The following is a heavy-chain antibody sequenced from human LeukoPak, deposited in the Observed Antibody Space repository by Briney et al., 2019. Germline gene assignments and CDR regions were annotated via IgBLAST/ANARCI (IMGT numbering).Heavy chain of an antibody. CDR1: GYSFTSYL. Sequence: GESLKISRKGSGYSFTSYLIGWVRQIPGKGLEWMGIIYPGDSDTRYSPSFQGQVTISADKSISTAYLQWSSLKASDTAMYYRARHGGTIQPYFDYWGQGTLVTVSS. D-gene: IGHD5-18*01. CDR2: IYPGDSDT. J-gene: IGHJ4*02. V-gene: IGHV5-51*01. CDR3: ARHGGTIQPYFDY.